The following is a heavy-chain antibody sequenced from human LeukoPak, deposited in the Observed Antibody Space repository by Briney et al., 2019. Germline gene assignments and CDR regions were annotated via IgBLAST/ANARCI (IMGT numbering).Heavy chain of an antibody. V-gene: IGHV4-38-2*01. CDR2: IYHSGST. CDR3: ARRVVVVIGFDY. D-gene: IGHD2-21*01. CDR1: GYSISRGYY. Sequence: SETLSLTCAVSGYSISRGYYWGWIRQPPGKGLEWIGSIYHSGSTYYNPSLKSRVTISVDTSKNQFSLKLSSVTAADTAVYYCARRVVVVIGFDYWGQGTLVTVSS. J-gene: IGHJ4*02.